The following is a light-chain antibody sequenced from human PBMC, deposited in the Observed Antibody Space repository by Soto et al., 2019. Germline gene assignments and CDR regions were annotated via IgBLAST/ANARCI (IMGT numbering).Light chain of an antibody. Sequence: QSVLTQPRSVSGSPGQSVTISCTGTSSDVGSYNYVSWHQQHPGKAPKLVIYDVTQRPSGVPDRFSASKSGITASLPIYGLQAEDEADYYCCSYAAGDRFKFGGGTKLPVL. J-gene: IGLJ2*01. CDR3: CSYAAGDRFK. CDR1: SSDVGSYNY. CDR2: DVT. V-gene: IGLV2-11*01.